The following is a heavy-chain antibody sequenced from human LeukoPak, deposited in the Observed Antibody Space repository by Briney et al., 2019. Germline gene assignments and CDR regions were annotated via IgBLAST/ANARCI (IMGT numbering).Heavy chain of an antibody. V-gene: IGHV1-46*01. D-gene: IGHD3-9*01. CDR3: ARDQGLTGYFDY. J-gene: IGHJ4*02. CDR2: INPSGGNI. Sequence: PRASVTVSCKASGYTFTSYCINWVRQAPGQGLEWMGIINPSGGNINYAQKFQGRVTMTRDTSTSTVYMELSSLRSEDTAVYFCARDQGLTGYFDYWGQGTLVTVSS. CDR1: GYTFTSYC.